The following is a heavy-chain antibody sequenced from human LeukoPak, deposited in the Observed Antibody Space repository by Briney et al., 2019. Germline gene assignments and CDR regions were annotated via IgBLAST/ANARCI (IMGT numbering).Heavy chain of an antibody. D-gene: IGHD2-2*02. CDR2: MYSSGGT. V-gene: IGHV3-53*01. Sequence: GGSLRLSCAASEFTVSSNYMNWVRQAPGKGLEWVSVMYSSGGTKYADSVKGRFTISRDNSQNTLFLQMNSLRAEDTAVYYCARDCSSTSCYKGAFDIWGQGQWSPSLQ. CDR3: ARDCSSTSCYKGAFDI. CDR1: EFTVSSNY. J-gene: IGHJ3*02.